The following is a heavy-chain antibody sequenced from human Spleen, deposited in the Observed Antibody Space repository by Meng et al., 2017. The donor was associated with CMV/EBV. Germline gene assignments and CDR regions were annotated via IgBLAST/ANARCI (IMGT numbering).Heavy chain of an antibody. CDR3: ARDFSTVTTADAFDI. CDR1: GGTFSSYT. J-gene: IGHJ3*02. V-gene: IGHV1-69*04. CDR2: IIPILGIA. D-gene: IGHD4-17*01. Sequence: SGGTFSSYTISWVRQAPGQGLEWMGRIIPILGIANYAQKFQGRVTITADKSTSTAYMELSSLRSEDTAVYYCARDFSTVTTADAFDIWGQGTMVTVSS.